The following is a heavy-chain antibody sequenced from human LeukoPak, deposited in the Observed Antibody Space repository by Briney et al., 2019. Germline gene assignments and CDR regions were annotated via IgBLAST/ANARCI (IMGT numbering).Heavy chain of an antibody. Sequence: GGSLRLSCTASGFTFSDYSMSWVRQAPGKGLEWVSAISGSGGDTYYADSVKGRFTISRDNSKNTLYLQMNSLRAEDTAVYYCARDPPRAGTTSYYYYGMDVWGQGTTVTVSS. D-gene: IGHD1-1*01. CDR2: ISGSGGDT. CDR3: ARDPPRAGTTSYYYYGMDV. J-gene: IGHJ6*02. CDR1: GFTFSDYS. V-gene: IGHV3-23*01.